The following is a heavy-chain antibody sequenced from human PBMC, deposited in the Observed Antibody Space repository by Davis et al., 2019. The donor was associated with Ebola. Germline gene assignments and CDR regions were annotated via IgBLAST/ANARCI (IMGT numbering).Heavy chain of an antibody. J-gene: IGHJ4*02. V-gene: IGHV3-72*01. CDR3: AVIRGVMSY. D-gene: IGHD3-10*01. CDR1: GFSVSDNF. Sequence: PGGSLRLSCAASGFSVSDNFVDWVRQAPGKGLEWVGRTKSKAYNYLTEYAASVQGRFTISRDDSKGSVYLQMNSLKIGDTAVYFCAVIRGVMSYWGQGTQVTVSS. CDR2: TKSKAYNYLT.